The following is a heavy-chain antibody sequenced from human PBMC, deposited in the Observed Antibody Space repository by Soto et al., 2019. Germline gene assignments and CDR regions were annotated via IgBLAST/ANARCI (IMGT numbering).Heavy chain of an antibody. Sequence: QVQLVQSGTEVKKPGASVKVSCKASGYTFISYGISWVRQAPGQGLEWMGWISIYNGNTNYAQKLQGRVTMTTDTSTSTAYMELRSLRSDDTAVDYCARDLAYYGSESYSPFDYWGQGTLVTVSS. CDR1: GYTFISYG. CDR3: ARDLAYYGSESYSPFDY. D-gene: IGHD3-10*01. J-gene: IGHJ4*02. V-gene: IGHV1-18*01. CDR2: ISIYNGNT.